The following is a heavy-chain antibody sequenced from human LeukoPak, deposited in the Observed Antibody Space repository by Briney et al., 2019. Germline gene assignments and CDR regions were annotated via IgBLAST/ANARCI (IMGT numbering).Heavy chain of an antibody. CDR2: IYTSGST. V-gene: IGHV4-61*02. CDR1: GGSISSGSYY. Sequence: SETLSLTCTVSGGSISSGSYYWSWIRQPAGKGLEWIGRIYTSGSTNYNPSLKSRVTISVDTSKNQFSLKLSSVTAADTAAYYCARGDRSAWYFDLWGRGTLVTVSS. D-gene: IGHD2-15*01. J-gene: IGHJ2*01. CDR3: ARGDRSAWYFDL.